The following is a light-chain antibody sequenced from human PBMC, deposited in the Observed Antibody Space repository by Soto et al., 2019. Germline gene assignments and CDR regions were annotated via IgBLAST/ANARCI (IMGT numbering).Light chain of an antibody. CDR1: QTIYSW. CDR3: QQYHIYSGT. V-gene: IGKV1-5*03. CDR2: KAS. Sequence: DIQMTQSPSALSASVGDRVTITCRASQTIYSWLAWYQQRPGKPPNLLIYKASTLASGVPSRFSGSGSGTEFTLTINSLQPDDFATYYCQQYHIYSGTLGQGTKVDI. J-gene: IGKJ1*01.